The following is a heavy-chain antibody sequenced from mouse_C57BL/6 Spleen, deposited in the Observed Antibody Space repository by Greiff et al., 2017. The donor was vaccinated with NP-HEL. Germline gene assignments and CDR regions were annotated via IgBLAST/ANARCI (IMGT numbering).Heavy chain of an antibody. CDR3: AVYYDYEAWFAY. V-gene: IGHV1-52*01. CDR2: IDPSDSET. D-gene: IGHD2-4*01. CDR1: GYTFTSYW. Sequence: QVQLQQPGAELVRPGSSVKLSCKASGYTFTSYWMHWVKQRPIQGLEWIGNIDPSDSETHYNQKFKDKATLTVDKSSSTAYRQLSILTSEDSAVYYCAVYYDYEAWFAYWGQGTLVTVSA. J-gene: IGHJ3*01.